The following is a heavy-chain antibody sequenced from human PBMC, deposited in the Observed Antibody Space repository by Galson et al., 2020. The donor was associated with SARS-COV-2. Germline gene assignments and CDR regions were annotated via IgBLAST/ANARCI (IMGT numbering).Heavy chain of an antibody. Sequence: SETLSLTCNVSGGSFTNYYWGWIRQPPGKGLEWLGRIYSDGGTNFNPTVQGRITMSIDTSKKQFSLNLASVTAADTAVYYCAREGRNTYGHIGWFDPWGQGILVTVSS. CDR2: IYSDGGT. CDR3: AREGRNTYGHIGWFDP. CDR1: GGSFTNYY. D-gene: IGHD5-18*01. V-gene: IGHV4-4*07. J-gene: IGHJ5*02.